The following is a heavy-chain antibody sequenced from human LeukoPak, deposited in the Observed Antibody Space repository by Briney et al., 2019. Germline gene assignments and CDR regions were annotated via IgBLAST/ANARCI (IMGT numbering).Heavy chain of an antibody. CDR2: IYYSGST. J-gene: IGHJ3*02. V-gene: IGHV4-59*12. Sequence: SETLSLTCTVSGGSISSYYWSWIRQPPGKGLEWIGYIYYSGSTNYNPSLKSRVTMSVDTSKNQFSLKLSSVTAADTAVYYCARDLWFGNDAFDIWGQGTMVTVSS. D-gene: IGHD3-10*01. CDR3: ARDLWFGNDAFDI. CDR1: GGSISSYY.